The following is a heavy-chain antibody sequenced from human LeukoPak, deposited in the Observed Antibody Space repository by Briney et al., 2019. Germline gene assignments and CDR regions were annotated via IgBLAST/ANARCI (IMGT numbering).Heavy chain of an antibody. Sequence: GGSLRLSCAASGFTFSSYGMHWVRQAPGKGLEWVAVISYDGSNKYYADSVKGRFTISRDNSKNTLYLQMNSLRAEDTAVYYCARDGGGYGDYVGGAFDIWGQGTMVTVS. D-gene: IGHD4-17*01. V-gene: IGHV3-30*19. CDR2: ISYDGSNK. CDR3: ARDGGGYGDYVGGAFDI. J-gene: IGHJ3*02. CDR1: GFTFSSYG.